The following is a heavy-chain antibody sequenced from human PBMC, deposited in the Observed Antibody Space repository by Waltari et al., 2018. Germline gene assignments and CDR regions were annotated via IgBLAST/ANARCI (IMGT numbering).Heavy chain of an antibody. CDR2: ISSSSSYI. CDR3: ARSDSTYGDYVGSVY. CDR1: GFTFSSYS. Sequence: EVQLVESGGGLVKPGGSRRLSCAASGFTFSSYSMNWVRQAPGKGLEWVSSISSSSSYIYYADSVKGRFTISRDNAKNSLYLQMNSLRAEDTAVYYCARSDSTYGDYVGSVYWGQGTLVTVSS. D-gene: IGHD4-17*01. J-gene: IGHJ4*02. V-gene: IGHV3-21*01.